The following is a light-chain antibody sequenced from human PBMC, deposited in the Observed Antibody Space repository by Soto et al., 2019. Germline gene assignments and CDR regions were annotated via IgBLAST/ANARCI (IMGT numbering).Light chain of an antibody. J-gene: IGKJ3*01. Sequence: DIQMTQSPSSLSASLGDRVTFTCRASQDISHFLAWYHQKPGRVPQLLIYEASTLQSGVPSRFSGSGSGTDFPLTISSLQPEDVATYYCQKYDSAPFTFGPGTKVDI. CDR1: QDISHF. CDR2: EAS. V-gene: IGKV1-27*01. CDR3: QKYDSAPFT.